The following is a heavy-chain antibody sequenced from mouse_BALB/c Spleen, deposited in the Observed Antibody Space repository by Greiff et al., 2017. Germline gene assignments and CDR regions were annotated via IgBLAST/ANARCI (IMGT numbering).Heavy chain of an antibody. Sequence: EVQRVESGAELVKPGASVKLSCTASGFNIKDTYMHWVKQRPEQGLEWIGRIDPANGNTKYDPKFQGKATIPADTSSNTAYLQLSSLTSEDTAVYYGARRGPLGYWGQGTTLTVSS. J-gene: IGHJ2*01. CDR3: ARRGPLGY. CDR2: IDPANGNT. CDR1: GFNIKDTY. V-gene: IGHV14-3*02.